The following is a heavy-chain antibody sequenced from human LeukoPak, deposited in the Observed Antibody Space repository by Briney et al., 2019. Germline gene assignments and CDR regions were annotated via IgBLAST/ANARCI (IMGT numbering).Heavy chain of an antibody. Sequence: PGRSLRLSRAASGFTFSSYWMSWVRQAPGKGLEWVANIKQDGSEKYYVDSVKGRFTISRDNAKNSLYLQMNSLRAEDTAVYYCARAARTYDYVWGSYRSGVDAFDIWGQGTMVTVSS. CDR1: GFTFSSYW. CDR3: ARAARTYDYVWGSYRSGVDAFDI. J-gene: IGHJ3*02. V-gene: IGHV3-7*04. CDR2: IKQDGSEK. D-gene: IGHD3-16*02.